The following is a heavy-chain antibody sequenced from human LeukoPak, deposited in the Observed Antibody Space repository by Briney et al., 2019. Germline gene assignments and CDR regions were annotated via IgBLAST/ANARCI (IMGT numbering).Heavy chain of an antibody. CDR2: ISYDGSNK. CDR1: GFTFSSYA. D-gene: IGHD6-19*01. Sequence: PGRSLRLSCAASGFTFSSYAMHWVRQAPGKGLEWVAVISYDGSNKYYADSVKGRFTISRDNSKNTLYLQMNSLRAEDTAVYYCARGIAVAVIFGMDVWGQGTTVTVSS. J-gene: IGHJ6*02. CDR3: ARGIAVAVIFGMDV. V-gene: IGHV3-30*04.